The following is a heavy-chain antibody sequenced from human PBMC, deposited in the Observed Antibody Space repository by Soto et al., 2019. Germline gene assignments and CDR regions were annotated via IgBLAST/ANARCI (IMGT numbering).Heavy chain of an antibody. D-gene: IGHD6-13*01. CDR2: IKSKTDGGTT. J-gene: IGHJ4*02. CDR3: TTERDGIPAAAGTRAFDY. Sequence: GGSLRLSCAASGFTFSNAWMSWVRQAPGKGLEWVGRIKSKTDGGTTDYAAPVKGRFTISRDDSKNTLYLQMNSLKTEDTAVYYCTTERDGIPAAAGTRAFDYWGQGTLVTVSS. CDR1: GFTFSNAW. V-gene: IGHV3-15*01.